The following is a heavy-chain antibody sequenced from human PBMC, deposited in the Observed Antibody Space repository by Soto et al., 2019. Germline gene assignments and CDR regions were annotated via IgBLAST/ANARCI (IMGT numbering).Heavy chain of an antibody. CDR3: ARGIVGATYYYYGMDV. V-gene: IGHV4-31*03. J-gene: IGHJ6*02. Sequence: SETLSLTCTVSGGSISSGGYYWSWIRQHPRKGLEWIGYIYYSGSTYYNPSLKSRVTISVDTSKNQFSLKLSSVTAADTAVYYCARGIVGATYYYYGMDVWGQGTTVTVSS. D-gene: IGHD1-26*01. CDR1: GGSISSGGYY. CDR2: IYYSGST.